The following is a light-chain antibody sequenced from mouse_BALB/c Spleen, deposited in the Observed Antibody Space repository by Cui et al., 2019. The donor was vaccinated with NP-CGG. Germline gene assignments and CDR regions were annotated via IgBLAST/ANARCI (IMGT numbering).Light chain of an antibody. V-gene: IGLV1*01. CDR3: ALWYSNHWV. J-gene: IGLJ1*01. Sequence: HAVVTQESALTTSPGEPVTLTCRSSTGAVTTSNYANWVQEKPDHLFTGLIGGTNNRAPSVPARFSGSLIGDKAALTITGAQTEDEAIYFCALWYSNHWVFGGGTKLTVL. CDR1: TGAVTTSNY. CDR2: GTN.